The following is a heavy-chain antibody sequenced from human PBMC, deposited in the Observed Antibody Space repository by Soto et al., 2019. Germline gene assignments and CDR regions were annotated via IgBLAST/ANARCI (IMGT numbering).Heavy chain of an antibody. J-gene: IGHJ4*02. Sequence: SETLSLTCTVSGGSISSYYWSWIRQPPGKGLEWIGYIYYSGSTNYNPSLKSRVTISVDTSKNQFSLKLLSVTAADTAVYYCARSDGRYWGQGTLVTVSS. V-gene: IGHV4-59*01. CDR3: ARSDGRY. CDR2: IYYSGST. CDR1: GGSISSYY.